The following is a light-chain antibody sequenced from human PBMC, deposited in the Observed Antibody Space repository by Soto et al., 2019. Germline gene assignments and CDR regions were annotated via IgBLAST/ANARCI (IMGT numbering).Light chain of an antibody. CDR1: QSVSSE. J-gene: IGKJ2*01. V-gene: IGKV3D-15*01. Sequence: DIVMPQSPATLSASPGERATLSCRASQSVSSELAWYQQKPGQPPRLLIYGASTSATGIPARFSGSGSGTESTLTISSLQSEDFAVYYCQQYNYGLVTFGQGTKLEIK. CDR2: GAS. CDR3: QQYNYGLVT.